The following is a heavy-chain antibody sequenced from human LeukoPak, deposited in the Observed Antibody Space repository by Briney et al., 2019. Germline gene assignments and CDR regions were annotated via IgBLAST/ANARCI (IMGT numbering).Heavy chain of an antibody. CDR3: ARVKVRYYYGMDV. D-gene: IGHD1-1*01. V-gene: IGHV3-23*01. CDR1: GFTFSSYA. CDR2: TSGSGGST. Sequence: GGSLRLSCAASGFTFSSYAMSWVRQAPGKGLEWVSATSGSGGSTYYADSVKGRFTISRDNSKNTLYLQMNSLRDEDTAVYYCARVKVRYYYGMDVWGQGTTVTVSS. J-gene: IGHJ6*02.